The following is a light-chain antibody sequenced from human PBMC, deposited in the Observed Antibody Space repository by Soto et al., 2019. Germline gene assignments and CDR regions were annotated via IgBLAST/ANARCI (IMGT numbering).Light chain of an antibody. J-gene: IGLJ2*01. CDR2: DNN. CDR3: RTWDCSRGSVV. V-gene: IGLV1-51*01. Sequence: QSVLTQPPSVSAAPGQTVTISCSGSSSNIGNNYVSWYQQLPGTAPKLLIYDNNKRPSGIPDRFSGSKSGTSTTLGITGLQAWDEAEYYRRTWDCSRGSVVIRGGTKLTVL. CDR1: SSNIGNNY.